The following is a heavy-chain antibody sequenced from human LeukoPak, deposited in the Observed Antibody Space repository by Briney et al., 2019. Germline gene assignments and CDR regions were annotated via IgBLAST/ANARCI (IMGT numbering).Heavy chain of an antibody. CDR2: IYYSGST. D-gene: IGHD5-24*01. CDR1: GGSISSYY. V-gene: IGHV4-59*01. J-gene: IGHJ4*02. CDR3: ARDDDGAIDY. Sequence: NPSETLSLTCTVSGGSISSYYWRWIRQPPGKGLEWIGYIYYSGSTNYNPSLKSRVTISVDTSKNQFSLKLSSVTAADTAVYYCARDDDGAIDYWGQGTLVTVSS.